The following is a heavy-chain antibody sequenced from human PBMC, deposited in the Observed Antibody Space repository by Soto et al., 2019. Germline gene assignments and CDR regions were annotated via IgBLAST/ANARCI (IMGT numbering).Heavy chain of an antibody. CDR3: ARRKSELQLDWFDP. CDR1: GGSISSSSYY. D-gene: IGHD1-26*01. Sequence: SETLSLTCTVSGGSISSSSYYWGWIRQPPGKGLEWIGSIYYSGSTYYNPSLKSRVTISVDTSKNQFSLKLSSVTAADTAVYYCARRKSELQLDWFDPWGQGTLVTVSS. V-gene: IGHV4-39*01. J-gene: IGHJ5*02. CDR2: IYYSGST.